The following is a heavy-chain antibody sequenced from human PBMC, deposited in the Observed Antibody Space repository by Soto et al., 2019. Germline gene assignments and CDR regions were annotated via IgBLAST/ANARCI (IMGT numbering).Heavy chain of an antibody. CDR1: EFIFSNYA. CDR3: ARDIFSTTVTTSGYDAFDV. J-gene: IGHJ3*01. Sequence: GGSLRLSCTASEFIFSNYAMDWVRQAPGKGLEWVAVISNDGGSTYYADSVKGRFTISRDNSENTLYLQMNSLRTDDTALYYCARDIFSTTVTTSGYDAFDVWGQGTMVTVSS. D-gene: IGHD4-17*01. V-gene: IGHV3-30-3*01. CDR2: ISNDGGST.